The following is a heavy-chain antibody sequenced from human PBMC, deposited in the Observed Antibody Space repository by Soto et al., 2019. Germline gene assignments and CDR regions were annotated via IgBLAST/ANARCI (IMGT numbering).Heavy chain of an antibody. V-gene: IGHV4-59*01. Sequence: SETLSLTCTVSGGSISTNSWSWIRQPPGKGLEWIGYMYNSGSTNYNPSLKSRVTMSLDTPKNQFSLNLTSVTAADTAVYYCARGLRSGSWNPPYAMDVWGQGTTVTVSS. D-gene: IGHD3-10*01. CDR3: ARGLRSGSWNPPYAMDV. J-gene: IGHJ6*02. CDR1: GGSISTNS. CDR2: MYNSGST.